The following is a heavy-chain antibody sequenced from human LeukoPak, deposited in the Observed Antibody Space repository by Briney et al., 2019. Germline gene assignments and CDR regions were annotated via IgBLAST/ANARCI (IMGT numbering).Heavy chain of an antibody. V-gene: IGHV4-4*07. CDR1: GGSISSYY. D-gene: IGHD2-15*01. Sequence: SETPSLTCTVSGGSISSYYWSWIRQPAGKGLEWIGRIYTSGSTNYNPSLKSRVTMSVDTSKNQFSLKLSSVTAADTAVYYCARAETKGYCSGGSCYSSYYFDYWGQGTLVTVSS. CDR3: ARAETKGYCSGGSCYSSYYFDY. CDR2: IYTSGST. J-gene: IGHJ4*02.